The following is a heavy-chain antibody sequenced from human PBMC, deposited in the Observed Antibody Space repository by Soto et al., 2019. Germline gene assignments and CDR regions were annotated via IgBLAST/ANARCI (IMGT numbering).Heavy chain of an antibody. CDR2: IYYSGST. CDR1: GGSISSYY. V-gene: IGHV4-59*08. J-gene: IGHJ4*02. CDR3: ARGQGQVPAAAFDY. D-gene: IGHD2-2*01. Sequence: PSETLSLTCTVSGGSISSYYWSWIRQPPGKGLEWIGYIYYSGSTNYNPSLKSRVTISVDTSKNQFSLKLSSVTAADTAVYYCARGQGQVPAAAFDYWGQGTLVTVSS.